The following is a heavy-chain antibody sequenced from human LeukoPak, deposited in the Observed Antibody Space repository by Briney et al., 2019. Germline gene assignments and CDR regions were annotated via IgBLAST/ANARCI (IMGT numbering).Heavy chain of an antibody. CDR3: ARGGPQGWVVVPAAVVSFDY. CDR2: ISSSSSYI. CDR1: GFTFSSYS. D-gene: IGHD2-2*01. Sequence: GGSLRLSCAASGFTFSSYSMNWVRQAPGNGLEWVSSISSSSSYIYYADSVKGRFTISRDNAKNSLYLQMNSLRAEDTAVYYCARGGPQGWVVVPAAVVSFDYWGQGTLVTVSS. J-gene: IGHJ4*02. V-gene: IGHV3-21*01.